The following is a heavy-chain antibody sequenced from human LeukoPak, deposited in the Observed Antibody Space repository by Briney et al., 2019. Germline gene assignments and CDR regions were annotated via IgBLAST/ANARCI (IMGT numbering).Heavy chain of an antibody. D-gene: IGHD3-22*01. CDR1: GGTFSSYA. V-gene: IGHV1-69*04. CDR3: ARGGYYDSSGYYV. J-gene: IGHJ4*02. Sequence: SVKVSCKASGGTFSSYAISWVRQAPGQGLEWMGRIIPILGIANYAQKFQGRVTITADKSTSTAYMELSSLRSEDTAVYYCARGGYYDSSGYYVWGQGTLVTVSS. CDR2: IIPILGIA.